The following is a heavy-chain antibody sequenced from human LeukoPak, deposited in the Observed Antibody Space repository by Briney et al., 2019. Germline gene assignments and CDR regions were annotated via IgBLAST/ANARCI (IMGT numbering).Heavy chain of an antibody. D-gene: IGHD2-2*01. CDR1: GYSISSGYY. J-gene: IGHJ4*02. CDR2: IYHSGST. CDR3: ARVEVVPAAFDY. V-gene: IGHV4-38-2*02. Sequence: SETLSLTCTVSGYSISSGYYWGWIRQPPGKGLEWIGSIYHSGSTYYNPSLKSRVTISVDTSKNQFSLKLSSVTAADTAVYYCARVEVVPAAFDYWGRGTLVTVSS.